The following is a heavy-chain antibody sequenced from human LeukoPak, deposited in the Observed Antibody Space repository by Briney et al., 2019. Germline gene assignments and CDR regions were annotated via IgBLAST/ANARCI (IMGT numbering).Heavy chain of an antibody. Sequence: ASVKVSCKASGYTFTGYGISWVRQPPGQGLEWMGIINPSGGSTSYAQKFQSRVTTITDTTTSTVYTELSSVRSAATTVYYCARAVYSSSWYQVPPLYAASGLDCYFDYWGQGTLVTVSS. CDR2: INPSGGST. CDR3: ARAVYSSSWYQVPPLYAASGLDCYFDY. J-gene: IGHJ4*02. V-gene: IGHV1-46*01. D-gene: IGHD6-13*01. CDR1: GYTFTGYG.